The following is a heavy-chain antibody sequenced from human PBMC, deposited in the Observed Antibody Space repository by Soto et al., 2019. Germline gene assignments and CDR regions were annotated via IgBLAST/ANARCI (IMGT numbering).Heavy chain of an antibody. CDR2: MYNTGST. D-gene: IGHD2-21*02. CDR1: GGSISGYY. CDR3: ARDLWGYCGTDCYPLDV. Sequence: QVQLQESGPGLVKPSETLSLTCTVSGGSISGYYWSWIRQPPGKGLEWIGYMYNTGSTVYNPSFKGRVTIPVDTSKTQFSLKLNSVTAADTAVYYCARDLWGYCGTDCYPLDVWGQGTTVTVSS. V-gene: IGHV4-59*01. J-gene: IGHJ6*02.